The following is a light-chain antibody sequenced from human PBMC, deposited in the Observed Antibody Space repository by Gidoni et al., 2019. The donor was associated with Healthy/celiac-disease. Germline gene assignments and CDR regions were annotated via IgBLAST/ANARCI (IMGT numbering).Light chain of an antibody. Sequence: DIQMTQSPSTLSASVGDRVTITCRANQSISSWLAWYQQKPGKAPKLLIYKASSLESGVPSRFSGSGSGKEFTLTISSLQPDDFATYYCQQYNSYSWTFGQGTKVEIK. V-gene: IGKV1-5*03. CDR2: KAS. CDR1: QSISSW. CDR3: QQYNSYSWT. J-gene: IGKJ1*01.